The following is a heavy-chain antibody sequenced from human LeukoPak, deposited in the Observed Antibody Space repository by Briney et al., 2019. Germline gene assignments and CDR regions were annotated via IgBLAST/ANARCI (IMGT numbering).Heavy chain of an antibody. Sequence: PVGSLRLSCAASGFTFSSYSMYWVRQAPGKGLEWVLFISIGSNYIYYIDSLKGRFTLSRENAKKSLYMQMNSLRVEDTGLYFFARVGCSGSTCYDLWGRETLVSVS. CDR2: ISIGSNYI. D-gene: IGHD2-15*01. CDR1: GFTFSSYS. CDR3: ARVGCSGSTCYDL. J-gene: IGHJ4*02. V-gene: IGHV3-21*03.